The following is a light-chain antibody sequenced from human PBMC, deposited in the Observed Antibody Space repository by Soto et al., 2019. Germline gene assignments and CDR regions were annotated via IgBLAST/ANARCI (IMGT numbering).Light chain of an antibody. Sequence: QSALTQPASVSGTPGQSITISCTGTSSDVGAYNYVSWYQQFPGEAPKLIIYDVTNRPSGVSCRFSGPKSGNTASLTISELQSEDEADYYCNSYAGTSYVFGTGTKLTVL. CDR3: NSYAGTSYV. J-gene: IGLJ1*01. CDR1: SSDVGAYNY. CDR2: DVT. V-gene: IGLV2-14*01.